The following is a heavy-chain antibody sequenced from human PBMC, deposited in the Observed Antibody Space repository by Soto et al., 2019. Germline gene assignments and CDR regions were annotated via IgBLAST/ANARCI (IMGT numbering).Heavy chain of an antibody. CDR2: INHSGST. CDR3: ARVRGGWITMVRGVMPDAFDI. J-gene: IGHJ3*02. CDR1: GGSFSGYY. V-gene: IGHV4-34*01. D-gene: IGHD3-10*01. Sequence: QVQLQQWGAGLLKPSETLSLTCAVYGGSFSGYYWSWIRQPPGKGLEWIGEINHSGSTNYNPSLKSRVTISVDTSKNHFSLKRSSVTAADTAVYYCARVRGGWITMVRGVMPDAFDIWGQGTMVTVSS.